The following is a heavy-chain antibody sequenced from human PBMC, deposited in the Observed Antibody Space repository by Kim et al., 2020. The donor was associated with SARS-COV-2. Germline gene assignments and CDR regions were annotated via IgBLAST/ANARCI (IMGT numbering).Heavy chain of an antibody. D-gene: IGHD2-2*02. Sequence: SQTLSLTCAVYGGSFSGYYWSWIRQPPGKGLEWIGEINHSGSTNYNPSLKSRVTISVDTSQNQFSLKLSPVTAADTAVYYCARALYCSSTSVYMPRYYYG. CDR3: ARALYCSSTSVYMPRYYYG. CDR2: INHSGST. CDR1: GGSFSGYY. V-gene: IGHV4-34*01. J-gene: IGHJ6*01.